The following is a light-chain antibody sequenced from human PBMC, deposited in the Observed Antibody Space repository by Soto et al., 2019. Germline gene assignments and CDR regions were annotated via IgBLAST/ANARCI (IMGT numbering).Light chain of an antibody. V-gene: IGKV1-39*01. CDR2: TAS. CDR1: QSIGSY. J-gene: IGKJ5*01. CDR3: QQSYTNPIT. Sequence: IQMTQSPSSLSASVGYRFTMTCRASQSIGSYLSWYQQKPGKAPKLLIYTASTLQSGVPSRFSGSESGTDFTLTISSLQPEDFATYYCQQSYTNPITFGQGTRLEI.